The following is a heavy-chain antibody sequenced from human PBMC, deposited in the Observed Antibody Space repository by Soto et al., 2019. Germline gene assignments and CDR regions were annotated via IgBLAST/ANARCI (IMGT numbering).Heavy chain of an antibody. CDR3: ARTMPSVLYYFDY. Sequence: GASVKVPCKASGYTFTSYSMHWVRQAARQRLEWMGWINAGNGNTKYSQKIQGRVTITRDTSASTAYMGLSSVRAEAMAVYYCARTMPSVLYYFDYWGQGTLVTVSS. CDR1: GYTFTSYS. V-gene: IGHV1-3*01. CDR2: INAGNGNT. D-gene: IGHD2-2*01. J-gene: IGHJ4*02.